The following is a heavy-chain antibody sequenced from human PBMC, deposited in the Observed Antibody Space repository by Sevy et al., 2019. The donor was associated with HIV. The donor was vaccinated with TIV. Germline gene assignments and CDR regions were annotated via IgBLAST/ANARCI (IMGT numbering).Heavy chain of an antibody. CDR1: GYTFTSYG. CDR2: ISAYNGNT. J-gene: IGHJ4*02. D-gene: IGHD3-10*01. Sequence: ASVKVSCKASGYTFTSYGISWVRQAPGQGLEWMGWISAYNGNTNYAQKLQGRVTMTTDTSTSTAYMELRSLRSDDTAMYYCARDSLGGTNFDYWGQGTLVTVSS. CDR3: ARDSLGGTNFDY. V-gene: IGHV1-18*01.